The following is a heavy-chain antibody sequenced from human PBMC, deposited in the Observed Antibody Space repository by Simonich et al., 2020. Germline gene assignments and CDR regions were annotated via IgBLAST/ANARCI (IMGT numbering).Heavy chain of an antibody. CDR3: ARDRYCSGGSCYYFDY. J-gene: IGHJ4*02. V-gene: IGHV3-33*01. CDR2: IRYDGSNK. CDR1: GFTFSSYG. Sequence: QVQLVESGGGVVQPGRSLRLSCAASGFTFSSYGMHWVRQAPGKGLEWVAVIRYDGSNKYYADSVKGRFTISRDNSKNTLYLQMNSLRAEDTAVYYCARDRYCSGGSCYYFDYWGQGTLVTVSS. D-gene: IGHD2-15*01.